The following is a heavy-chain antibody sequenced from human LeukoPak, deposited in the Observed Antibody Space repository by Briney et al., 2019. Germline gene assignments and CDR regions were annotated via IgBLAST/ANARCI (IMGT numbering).Heavy chain of an antibody. CDR2: VYYSGST. V-gene: IGHV4-59*01. Sequence: VKPSETLSLTCTVSGGSISSYSWSWIRQPPGKGLEWIAYVYYSGSTDYNPSLKSRVTISVDTSKNQFSLKLSSVTAADTAVYYCARVGGYNYGFYYFDYWGQGTLVTVSS. J-gene: IGHJ4*02. D-gene: IGHD5-18*01. CDR3: ARVGGYNYGFYYFDY. CDR1: GGSISSYS.